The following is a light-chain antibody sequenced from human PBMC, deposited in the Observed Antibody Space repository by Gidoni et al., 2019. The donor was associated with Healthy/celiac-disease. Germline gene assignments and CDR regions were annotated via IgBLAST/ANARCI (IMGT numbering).Light chain of an antibody. Sequence: SYVLTQPPSVSVAPGKTARITCGENNIGSKSVHWYQQKPGQAPVLVIYYDSDRPSGIPERFSGSNSGNTATLTISRVEAGDEADYYCQVWDSSSDHPYVFGTGTKVTVL. CDR3: QVWDSSSDHPYV. V-gene: IGLV3-21*04. CDR1: NIGSKS. J-gene: IGLJ1*01. CDR2: YDS.